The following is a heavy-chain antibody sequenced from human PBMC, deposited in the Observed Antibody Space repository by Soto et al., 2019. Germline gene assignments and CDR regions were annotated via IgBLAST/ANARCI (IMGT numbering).Heavy chain of an antibody. Sequence: EGQLVESGGALVSPGGSLRLSCAASGFNFRNFEMNWVRQSPGEGPEWLAHVKPGGDFTLYADFVRGRFTISRDDVANSLFLQMHNLRPEDSGIYYCVKEMSEVNSCYEAFHLWGQGTLVTVSS. D-gene: IGHD5-12*01. CDR3: VKEMSEVNSCYEAFHL. CDR1: GFNFRNFE. J-gene: IGHJ3*01. CDR2: VKPGGDFT. V-gene: IGHV3-48*03.